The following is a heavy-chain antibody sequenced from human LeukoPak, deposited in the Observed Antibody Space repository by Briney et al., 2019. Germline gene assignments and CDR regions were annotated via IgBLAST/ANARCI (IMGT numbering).Heavy chain of an antibody. CDR3: ARDLLGWELHYFDY. V-gene: IGHV3-74*01. J-gene: IGHJ4*02. D-gene: IGHD1-26*01. Sequence: GSLRLPCAASGFTVSSNYMSWVRQAPGKGLEWVSRISHDGTSTNYADSVKGRFTISRDNAKNTLYLQMNSLRVDDTAVYYCARDLLGWELHYFDYWGQGTLVTVSS. CDR2: ISHDGTST. CDR1: GFTVSSNY.